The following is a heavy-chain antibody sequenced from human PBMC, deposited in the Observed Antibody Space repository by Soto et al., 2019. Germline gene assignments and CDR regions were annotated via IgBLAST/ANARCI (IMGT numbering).Heavy chain of an antibody. CDR3: ARGPNGITIFGVVTLAYYGMDL. CDR2: INHSGST. V-gene: IGHV4-34*01. Sequence: SETLSLTCAVYGGSFSGYYWSWIRQPPGKGLEWIGEINHSGSTNYNPSLKSRVTISVDTSKNQFSLKLSSVTAADTAVYYCARGPNGITIFGVVTLAYYGMDLWGQGTTVTVSS. D-gene: IGHD3-3*01. CDR1: GGSFSGYY. J-gene: IGHJ6*02.